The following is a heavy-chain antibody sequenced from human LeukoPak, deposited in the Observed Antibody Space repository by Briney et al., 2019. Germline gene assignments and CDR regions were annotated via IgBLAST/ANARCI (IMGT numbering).Heavy chain of an antibody. D-gene: IGHD6-6*01. CDR2: IIPIFGTA. CDR1: GGTFSSYA. CDR3: ARIGSSSPDDAFDI. V-gene: IGHV1-69*13. J-gene: IGHJ3*02. Sequence: ASVKVSCKASGGTFSSYAISWVRQAPGQGLEWMGGIIPIFGTANYAQKFQGRVTITADESTSTAYMELSSLRSEDTAVYYCARIGSSSPDDAFDIWGQGTMVTVSS.